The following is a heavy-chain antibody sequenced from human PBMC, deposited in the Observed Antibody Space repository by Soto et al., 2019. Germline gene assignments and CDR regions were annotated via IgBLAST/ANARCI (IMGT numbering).Heavy chain of an antibody. Sequence: GGSLRLSCAASGFTFSSYGMHWVRQAPGKGLEWVAVIWYDGSNKYYADSVKGRFTISRENSKNTLYLQMNSLRAEDTAVYYCARDKGRGYCSSTSCNHDAFDIWGQGTMVTVSS. J-gene: IGHJ3*02. CDR1: GFTFSSYG. D-gene: IGHD2-2*01. CDR2: IWYDGSNK. CDR3: ARDKGRGYCSSTSCNHDAFDI. V-gene: IGHV3-33*01.